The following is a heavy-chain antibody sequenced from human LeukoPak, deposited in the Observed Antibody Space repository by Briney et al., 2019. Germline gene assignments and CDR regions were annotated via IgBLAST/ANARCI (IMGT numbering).Heavy chain of an antibody. V-gene: IGHV3-23*01. D-gene: IGHD3-22*01. J-gene: IGHJ4*02. CDR1: GFTFSSYA. CDR2: ISGSGGST. Sequence: GGSLRLSCAASGFTFSSYAMSWVRQAPGKGLEWGSAISGSGGSTYYADSVKGRFTISRDNSKNTLYLQMNSLRAEDTAVYYCANVQGKYYYDSSGYYYFDYWGQGTLVTVSS. CDR3: ANVQGKYYYDSSGYYYFDY.